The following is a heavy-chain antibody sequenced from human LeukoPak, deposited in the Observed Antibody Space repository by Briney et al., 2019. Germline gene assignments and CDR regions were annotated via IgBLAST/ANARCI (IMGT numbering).Heavy chain of an antibody. J-gene: IGHJ4*02. Sequence: GGSLRLSCAASGSTFSSYGMHWVRQAPGKGLEWVAVISYDGSNKYYADSVKGRFTISRDNSKNTLYLQMSSLRAEDTAVYYCAKDLGSGIQLWGYFDYWGQGTLVTVSS. CDR3: AKDLGSGIQLWGYFDY. V-gene: IGHV3-30*18. D-gene: IGHD5-18*01. CDR2: ISYDGSNK. CDR1: GSTFSSYG.